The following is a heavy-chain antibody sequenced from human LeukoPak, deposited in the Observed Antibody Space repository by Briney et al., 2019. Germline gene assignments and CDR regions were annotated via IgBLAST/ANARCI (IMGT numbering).Heavy chain of an antibody. CDR3: ARDGWADY. Sequence: GGSLRLSCAASGFTFSSYSMNWVRQAPGKGLEWVSYISSSSSTIYYADSVKGRFTISRGNAKNSLYLQMNSLRAEDTAVYYCARDGWADYWGQGTLVTVSS. V-gene: IGHV3-48*04. CDR1: GFTFSSYS. CDR2: ISSSSSTI. J-gene: IGHJ4*02. D-gene: IGHD1-26*01.